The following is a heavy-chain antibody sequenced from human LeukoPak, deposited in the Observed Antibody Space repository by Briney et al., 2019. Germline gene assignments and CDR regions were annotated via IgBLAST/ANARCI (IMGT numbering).Heavy chain of an antibody. V-gene: IGHV1-2*02. Sequence: ASVKVSCKASGYTFTGYYMHWVRQAPGQGLEWMGWINPNSGGTNYAQKFQGRVTMTRDTSISTGYMELSRLRSDDTAVYYCARDLTHRRNYDNSGYQIVPAFWGQGTLVTVSS. CDR3: ARDLTHRRNYDNSGYQIVPAF. CDR2: INPNSGGT. CDR1: GYTFTGYY. D-gene: IGHD3-22*01. J-gene: IGHJ4*02.